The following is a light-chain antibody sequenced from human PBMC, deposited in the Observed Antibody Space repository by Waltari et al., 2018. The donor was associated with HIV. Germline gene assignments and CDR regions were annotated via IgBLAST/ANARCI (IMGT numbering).Light chain of an antibody. Sequence: QSALTQPRSVSGSPGQSVTISCTGTSSDFGGYHYVPWYQHHPGKAPKFMIYDVNKRPSGVPDRFSGSKSGNTASLTISGLQAEDEADYYCCSYADNYPVVFGGGTKLTVL. CDR2: DVN. CDR3: CSYADNYPVV. J-gene: IGLJ2*01. V-gene: IGLV2-11*01. CDR1: SSDFGGYHY.